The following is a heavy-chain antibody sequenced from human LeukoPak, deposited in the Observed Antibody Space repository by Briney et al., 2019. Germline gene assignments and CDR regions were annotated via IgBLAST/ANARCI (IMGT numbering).Heavy chain of an antibody. Sequence: TGGSLRLSCTASGFTFTSYWMQWVRQAPGKGLVWISCVNNDGSDTKYADSVRGRFTISRDNAKNTVYLQMDSLRSEDMAVYYCVRGEAHDSWGQGTLITVSS. CDR2: VNNDGSDT. CDR3: VRGEAHDS. CDR1: GFTFTSYW. V-gene: IGHV3-74*03. J-gene: IGHJ4*02. D-gene: IGHD1-26*01.